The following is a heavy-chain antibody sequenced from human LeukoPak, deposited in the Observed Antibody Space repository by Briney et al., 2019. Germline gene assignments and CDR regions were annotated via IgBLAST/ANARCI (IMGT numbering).Heavy chain of an antibody. CDR3: ARWLAPYYCSSTSCYKYYYYGMDV. CDR2: INHSGST. D-gene: IGHD2-2*02. Sequence: SETLSLTCAVSGGSFSAYYWTWIRQPPGKGLEWIGEINHSGSTNYNPSLKSRVTISVDTSKNQFSLKLSSVTAADTAVYYCARWLAPYYCSSTSCYKYYYYGMDVWGQGTTVTVSS. J-gene: IGHJ6*02. CDR1: GGSFSAYY. V-gene: IGHV4-34*01.